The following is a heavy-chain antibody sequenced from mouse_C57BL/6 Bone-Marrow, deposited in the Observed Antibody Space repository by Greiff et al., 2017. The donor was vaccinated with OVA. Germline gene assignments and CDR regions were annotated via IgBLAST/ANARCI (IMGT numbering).Heavy chain of an antibody. D-gene: IGHD2-3*01. V-gene: IGHV10-1*01. Sequence: EVQRVESGGGLVQPKGSLKLSCAASGFSFNTYAMNWVRQAPGKGLEWVARIRSKSNNYATYYADSVKDRFTISRDDSESMLYLQMNNLKTEDTAMYYCVRHEGDGYYTFAYWGQGTLVTVSA. J-gene: IGHJ3*01. CDR1: GFSFNTYA. CDR3: VRHEGDGYYTFAY. CDR2: IRSKSNNYAT.